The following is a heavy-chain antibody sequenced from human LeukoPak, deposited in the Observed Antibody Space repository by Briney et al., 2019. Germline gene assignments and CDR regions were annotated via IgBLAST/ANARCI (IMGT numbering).Heavy chain of an antibody. V-gene: IGHV3-15*01. J-gene: IGHJ3*02. CDR1: GFTFSNAW. CDR3: TTGFFGVVNDAFDI. D-gene: IGHD3-3*01. Sequence: GGSLRLSCAASGFTFSNAWMNWLRQAPGKGLEWVGRIYSKTDGGTTDYAAPVKGRFTISRDDSKNTLYLQMNSLKTEDTAVNYCTTGFFGVVNDAFDIWGQGTTVTVSS. CDR2: IYSKTDGGTT.